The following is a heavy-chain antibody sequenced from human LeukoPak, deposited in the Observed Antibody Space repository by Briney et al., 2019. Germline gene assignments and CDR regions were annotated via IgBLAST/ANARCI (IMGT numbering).Heavy chain of an antibody. J-gene: IGHJ5*02. CDR3: ARWGTYYDILTVPGWFDP. CDR1: GGSISSHY. D-gene: IGHD3-9*01. Sequence: PSETLSLTCTVSGGSISSHYWSWIRQPPGKGLEWIGYIYYSGSTNYNPSLKSRVTISVDTSKNQFSLKLSSVTAADTAVYYCARWGTYYDILTVPGWFDPWGQGTLVTVSS. CDR2: IYYSGST. V-gene: IGHV4-59*11.